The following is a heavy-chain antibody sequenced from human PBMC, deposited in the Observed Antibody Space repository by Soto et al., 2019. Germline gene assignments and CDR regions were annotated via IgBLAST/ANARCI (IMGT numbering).Heavy chain of an antibody. J-gene: IGHJ4*02. Sequence: ASVKVSCKASGYTFTSYAMHWVRQAPGQRLEWMGWINAGNGNTKYSQKFQGRVTITRDTSASTAYMELSSLRSEDTAVYYCARDGGSGWYSVDYWGQGTLVTVSS. D-gene: IGHD6-19*01. CDR1: GYTFTSYA. V-gene: IGHV1-3*01. CDR2: INAGNGNT. CDR3: ARDGGSGWYSVDY.